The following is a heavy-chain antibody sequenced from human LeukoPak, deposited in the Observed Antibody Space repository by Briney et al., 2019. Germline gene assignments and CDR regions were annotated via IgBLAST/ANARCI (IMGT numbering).Heavy chain of an antibody. CDR3: AGASYDSSGVH. J-gene: IGHJ4*02. V-gene: IGHV4-61*01. D-gene: IGHD3-22*01. Sequence: SQTLSLTCAVSGGSISSGYYYWSWIRQPPGKGLEWIGYIYYSGSTNYNPSLKSRVTISVDTSKNQFSLKLSSVTAADTAVYYCAGASYDSSGVHWGQGTLVTVSS. CDR1: GGSISSGYYY. CDR2: IYYSGST.